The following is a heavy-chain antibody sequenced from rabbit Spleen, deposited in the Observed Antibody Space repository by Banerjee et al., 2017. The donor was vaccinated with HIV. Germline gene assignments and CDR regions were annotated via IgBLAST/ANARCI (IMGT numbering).Heavy chain of an antibody. V-gene: IGHV1S40*01. J-gene: IGHJ6*01. CDR2: IWTGNDGT. CDR3: ARDTASSFSTYGMDL. Sequence: QSLEESGGDLVKPGASLTLTCKASGFDFSSDAMCWVRQAPGKGPEWIACIWTGNDGTFYATWAKGRFTISKTSSTTVTLQMTSLTVADTATYFCARDTASSFSTYGMDLWGQGTLVTVS. D-gene: IGHD8-1*01. CDR1: GFDFSSDA.